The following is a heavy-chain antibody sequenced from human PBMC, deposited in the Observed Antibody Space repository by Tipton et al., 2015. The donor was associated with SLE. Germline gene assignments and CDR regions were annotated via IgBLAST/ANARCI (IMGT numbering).Heavy chain of an antibody. CDR3: ARPGSVAGTRFDY. D-gene: IGHD6-19*01. Sequence: LRLSCTVSGYSISSGYYWGWIRQPPGKGLEWIGSMYHSGSTYYNPSLKSRVTISVDTSKNQFSLKLSSVTAADTAVYYCARPGSVAGTRFDYWGQGTLVTVSS. CDR1: GYSISSGYY. V-gene: IGHV4-38-2*02. CDR2: MYHSGST. J-gene: IGHJ4*02.